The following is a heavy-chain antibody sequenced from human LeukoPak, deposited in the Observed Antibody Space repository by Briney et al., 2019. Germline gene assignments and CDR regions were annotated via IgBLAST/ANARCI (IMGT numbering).Heavy chain of an antibody. J-gene: IGHJ4*02. V-gene: IGHV3-21*01. CDR2: ISSSSSYI. CDR3: ARMEGYGSSWYDDY. D-gene: IGHD6-13*01. Sequence: PGGSLRLSCAASGFTFSSYSMNRVRQAPGKGLEWVSSISSSSSYIYYADSVKGRFTVSRDNAENSLYLQMNSLRAEDTAVYYCARMEGYGSSWYDDYWGQGTLVTVSS. CDR1: GFTFSSYS.